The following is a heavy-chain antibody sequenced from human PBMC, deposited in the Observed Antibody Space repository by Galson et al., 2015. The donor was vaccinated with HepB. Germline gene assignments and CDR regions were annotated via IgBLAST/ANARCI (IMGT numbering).Heavy chain of an antibody. CDR2: ISSSSSYI. Sequence: SLRLSCAASGFTFSSYSMNWVRQAPGKGLEWVSSISSSSSYIYYADSVKGRFTISRDNAKNSLYLQMNSLRAEDTAVYYCARVGPYSSGSQPIDYWGQGTLVTVSS. D-gene: IGHD6-19*01. CDR1: GFTFSSYS. J-gene: IGHJ4*02. V-gene: IGHV3-21*01. CDR3: ARVGPYSSGSQPIDY.